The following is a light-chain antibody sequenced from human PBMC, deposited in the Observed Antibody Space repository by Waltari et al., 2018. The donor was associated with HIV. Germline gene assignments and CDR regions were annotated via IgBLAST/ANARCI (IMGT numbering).Light chain of an antibody. CDR3: SSYAGSSTFVI. CDR1: SSTIGAGYD. J-gene: IGLJ2*01. CDR2: GNS. V-gene: IGLV1-40*01. Sequence: QSVLTQPPSVSGAPGQRVTISCTGSSSTIGAGYDVHWYQQLPGTAPKLLIYGNSNRPSGVSNRYSASKSGKTASLTVSGLRAEDEADYYCSSYAGSSTFVIFGGGTKLTVL.